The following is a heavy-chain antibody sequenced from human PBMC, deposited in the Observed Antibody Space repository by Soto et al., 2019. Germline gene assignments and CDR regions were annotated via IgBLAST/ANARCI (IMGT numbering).Heavy chain of an antibody. D-gene: IGHD3-10*01. CDR1: GFTFSSYA. V-gene: IGHV3-23*01. CDR2: VSGSGGST. CDR3: AKDLFMYYYGSGSYINTFDI. J-gene: IGHJ3*02. Sequence: GRSLRLSCAASGFTFSSYAMNWVRQDPGKAPEWVSGVSGSGGSTYYADSVKGRFTISRDNSKNTLYLQMNSLRAEDTAVYYCAKDLFMYYYGSGSYINTFDIWGQGTMFTVSS.